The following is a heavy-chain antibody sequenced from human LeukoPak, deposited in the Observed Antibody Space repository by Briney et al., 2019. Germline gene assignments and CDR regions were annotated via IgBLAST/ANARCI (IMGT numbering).Heavy chain of an antibody. Sequence: SETLSLTCAVYGGSFSGYYWSWIRQPPGKGLEWIGEINHSGSTNYNPSLKSRVTISVDTSKNQFSLKLSSVTAADTAVYYCARSGSYGGDYWGPGNLVTVSS. V-gene: IGHV4-34*01. CDR3: ARSGSYGGDY. D-gene: IGHD1-26*01. CDR1: GGSFSGYY. J-gene: IGHJ4*02. CDR2: INHSGST.